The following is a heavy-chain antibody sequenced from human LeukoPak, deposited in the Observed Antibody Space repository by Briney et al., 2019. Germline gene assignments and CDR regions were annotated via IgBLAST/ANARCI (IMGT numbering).Heavy chain of an antibody. Sequence: ASVKVSCKASGYTFTSYKINWVRRATGQGLEWTGWMNPYSGNTGYAQRFPGRVTITRNTSISTAYMELSSLTSQDTAVYYCARGRDWLRWFDPWGQGTLVTVSS. D-gene: IGHD3/OR15-3a*01. J-gene: IGHJ5*02. CDR1: GYTFTSYK. CDR3: ARGRDWLRWFDP. V-gene: IGHV1-8*03. CDR2: MNPYSGNT.